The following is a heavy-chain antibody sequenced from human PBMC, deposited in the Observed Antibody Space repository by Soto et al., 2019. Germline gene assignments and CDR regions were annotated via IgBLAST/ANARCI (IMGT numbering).Heavy chain of an antibody. CDR2: INHSGST. D-gene: IGHD6-13*01. V-gene: IGHV4-34*01. CDR1: GGSFSGYY. Sequence: QVQLQQWGAGLLKPSETLSLTCAVYGGSFSGYYWSWIRQPPGKGLEWIGEINHSGSTNYNPSLKSRVTISVDTSKNQFSLKLGSVTAADTAVYYCARGRGYSSSWYVSYYYYGMDVWGQGTTVTVSS. J-gene: IGHJ6*02. CDR3: ARGRGYSSSWYVSYYYYGMDV.